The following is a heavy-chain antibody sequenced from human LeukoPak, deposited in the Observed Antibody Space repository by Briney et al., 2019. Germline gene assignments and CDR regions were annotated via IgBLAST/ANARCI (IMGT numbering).Heavy chain of an antibody. CDR1: GFTVSSNY. CDR2: TYSGGST. J-gene: IGHJ4*02. V-gene: IGHV3-66*02. CDR3: ARAFWSGYPAPGDY. D-gene: IGHD3-3*01. Sequence: QPWGSLRLSCAASGFTVSSNYMSWVRQAPGKGLEWVSVTYSGGSTYYADSVKGRFTISRDNSKNTLYLQMNSLRAEDTAVYYCARAFWSGYPAPGDYWGQGTLVTVSS.